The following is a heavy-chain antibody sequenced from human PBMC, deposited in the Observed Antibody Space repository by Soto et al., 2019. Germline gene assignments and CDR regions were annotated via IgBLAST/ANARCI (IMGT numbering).Heavy chain of an antibody. CDR1: GFIFSDYA. J-gene: IGHJ3*02. D-gene: IGHD2-15*01. CDR3: AKDGVDHNSVWDPFDI. Sequence: RSLRLSCAASGFIFSDYAMSWVRQAPGQGMEWVAGMGGANGDTYYAESVRGRFAIFRDNSKSTLFLQLNSLRAEDTAVYFCAKDGVDHNSVWDPFDIWGQGTLVTVSS. V-gene: IGHV3-23*01. CDR2: MGGANGDT.